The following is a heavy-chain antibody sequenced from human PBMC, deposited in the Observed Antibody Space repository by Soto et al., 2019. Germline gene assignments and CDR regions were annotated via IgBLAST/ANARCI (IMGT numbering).Heavy chain of an antibody. V-gene: IGHV5-51*01. Sequence: GESLKISCKGSGYSFTSYWIGWVRQMPGKGLEWMGIIYPGDSDTRYSPSFQGQVTISADKSISTAYLQWSSLKASDTAMYYCARTYYDYVWGSYRLFDYWGQGTLVTVSS. CDR1: GYSFTSYW. J-gene: IGHJ4*02. D-gene: IGHD3-16*02. CDR2: IYPGDSDT. CDR3: ARTYYDYVWGSYRLFDY.